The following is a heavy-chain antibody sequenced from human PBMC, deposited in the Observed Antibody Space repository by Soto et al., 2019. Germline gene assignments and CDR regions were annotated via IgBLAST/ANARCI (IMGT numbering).Heavy chain of an antibody. CDR1: GFTFSSYA. D-gene: IGHD3-3*01. V-gene: IGHV3-23*01. Sequence: EVQLLESGGGLVQPGGSLRLSCAASGFTFSSYAMSWVRQAPGKGLEWVSAISGSGGSTYYADSVKGRFTISRDNSKNTLYLQMNSLRAEDTAVYYCAKVGYQSTYYDFWSGYSIREGGTYGLWGQGTLVTVSS. J-gene: IGHJ4*02. CDR3: AKVGYQSTYYDFWSGYSIREGGTYGL. CDR2: ISGSGGST.